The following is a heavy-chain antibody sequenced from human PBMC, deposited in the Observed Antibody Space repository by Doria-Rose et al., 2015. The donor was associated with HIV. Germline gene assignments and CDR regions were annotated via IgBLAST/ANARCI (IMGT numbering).Heavy chain of an antibody. CDR1: GVSLSSPGMA. CDR2: IFSDDER. J-gene: IGHJ4*02. CDR3: ARIKSSRWYHKYYFDF. D-gene: IGHD6-13*01. V-gene: IGHV2-26*01. Sequence: SGPVLAKPTETLTLTCTVSGVSLSSPGMAVSWNRQPPVTAMEWLAHIFSDDERSYKTSLKSRLTISRGTSKSQVVLTMTDMDPVDTATYYCARIKSSRWYHKYYFDFWGQGTLVIVSA.